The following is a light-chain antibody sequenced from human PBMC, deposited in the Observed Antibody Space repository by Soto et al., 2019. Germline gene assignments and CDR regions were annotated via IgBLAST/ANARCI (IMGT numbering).Light chain of an antibody. V-gene: IGKV1-39*01. CDR1: QSISSY. Sequence: DIQMTQSPSSLSASVGDRVTITCRASQSISSYLNWYQQKPGKAPKLLIYAASSLQSGVPSRFSGSGSGTDFTLTISSLQPEDFANYYSQQSYSTPRTFGQGTKVDI. CDR2: AAS. J-gene: IGKJ1*01. CDR3: QQSYSTPRT.